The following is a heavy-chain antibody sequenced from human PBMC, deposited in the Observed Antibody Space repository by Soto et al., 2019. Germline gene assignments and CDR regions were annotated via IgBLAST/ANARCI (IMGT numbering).Heavy chain of an antibody. CDR2: INPNSGGT. J-gene: IGHJ6*02. CDR3: ARELPPDCSSTSCYKPYYYYYGMDV. V-gene: IGHV1-2*02. Sequence: GASVKVSCKASGYTFTGYYMHWVRQAPGQGLEWMGWINPNSGGTNYAQKFQGRVTMTRDTSISTAYMGLSRLRSDDTAVYYCARELPPDCSSTSCYKPYYYYYGMDVWGQGTTVTVSS. D-gene: IGHD2-2*02. CDR1: GYTFTGYY.